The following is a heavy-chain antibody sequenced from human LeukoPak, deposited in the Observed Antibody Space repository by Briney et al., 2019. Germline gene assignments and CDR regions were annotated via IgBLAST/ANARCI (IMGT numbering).Heavy chain of an antibody. J-gene: IGHJ4*02. CDR2: INPSGGST. CDR3: ARAFTVTQLFDY. Sequence: ASVTVSCTASGYTFTSYYMHWVRQAPGQGLEWMGIINPSGGSTSYAQKFQGRVTMTRDTSTSTVYMELSSLRSEDTAVYYCARAFTVTQLFDYWGQGTLVTVSS. V-gene: IGHV1-46*01. CDR1: GYTFTSYY. D-gene: IGHD4-17*01.